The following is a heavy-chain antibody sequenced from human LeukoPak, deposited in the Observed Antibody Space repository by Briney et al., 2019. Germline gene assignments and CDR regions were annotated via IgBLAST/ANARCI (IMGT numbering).Heavy chain of an antibody. CDR1: GGSISSYY. CDR2: IYYSGST. Sequence: NSSETLSLTCTVSGGSISSYYWSWIRQPPGKGLEWIGYIYYSGSTNYNPSLKSRVTISVDTSKNQFSLKLSSVTAADTAVYYCATSRPRHSSGFPPDYYYYGMDVWGQGTTVTVSS. CDR3: ATSRPRHSSGFPPDYYYYGMDV. J-gene: IGHJ6*02. V-gene: IGHV4-59*01. D-gene: IGHD6-19*01.